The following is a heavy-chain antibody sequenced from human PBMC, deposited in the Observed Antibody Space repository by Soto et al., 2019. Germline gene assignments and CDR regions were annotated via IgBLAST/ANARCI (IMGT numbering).Heavy chain of an antibody. CDR2: ITPMFGTP. D-gene: IGHD3-22*01. J-gene: IGHJ4*02. V-gene: IGHV1-69*01. CDR1: GGTFSRYT. CDR3: ARDGPLYDSSAYYYLY. Sequence: QVQLVQSGAEVKKPGSSVTVSCKASGGTFSRYTITWVRQAPGQGLEWMGGITPMFGTPNYAQKFQGRVMITADESTSTAYMELSSLRSEDTAMYYCARDGPLYDSSAYYYLYWGQGTLVTVSS.